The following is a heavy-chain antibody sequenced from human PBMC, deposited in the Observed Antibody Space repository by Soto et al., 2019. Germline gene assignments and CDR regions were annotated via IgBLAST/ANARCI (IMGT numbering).Heavy chain of an antibody. D-gene: IGHD1-26*01. CDR3: ATGTLGAASPLDP. Sequence: SETLSLTCTVSGGSISSYYWSWIRQPPGKGLEWIGYIYYSGSTNYNPSLKSRVTISVDTSKNQFSLKLSSVTAADTAVYYCATGTLGAASPLDPWGQGTLVTVSS. CDR2: IYYSGST. CDR1: GGSISSYY. V-gene: IGHV4-59*01. J-gene: IGHJ5*02.